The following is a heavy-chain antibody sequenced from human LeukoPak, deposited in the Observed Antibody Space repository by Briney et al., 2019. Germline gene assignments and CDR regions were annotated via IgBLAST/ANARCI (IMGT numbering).Heavy chain of an antibody. V-gene: IGHV3-15*01. CDR1: GFTFSNAW. CDR3: TTRTRYCGGACYPFDY. D-gene: IGHD2-21*02. CDR2: IKSKTEGEPN. Sequence: PGGSLRLSCAASGFTFSNAWMTWVRQAPGKGPEWVGRIKSKTEGEPNDYATPVKGRFTIARDDSKSTLYMEMNSLKTEDTAVYYCTTRTRYCGGACYPFDYWGQGTLVTVSS. J-gene: IGHJ4*02.